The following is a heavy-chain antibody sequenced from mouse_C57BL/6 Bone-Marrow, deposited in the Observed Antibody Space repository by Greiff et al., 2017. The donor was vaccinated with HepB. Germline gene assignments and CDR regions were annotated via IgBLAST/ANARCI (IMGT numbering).Heavy chain of an antibody. J-gene: IGHJ3*01. CDR1: GYTFTGYW. CDR3: ARRHYYGSSYAWFAY. V-gene: IGHV1-9*01. CDR2: ILPGSGST. D-gene: IGHD1-1*01. Sequence: QVQLQQSGAELMKPGASVKLSCKATGYTFTGYWIEWVKQRPGHGLEWIGEILPGSGSTNYNEKFKGKATFTADTSSNTAYMQLSSLTPEDSAIYYCARRHYYGSSYAWFAYWGQGTLVTVSA.